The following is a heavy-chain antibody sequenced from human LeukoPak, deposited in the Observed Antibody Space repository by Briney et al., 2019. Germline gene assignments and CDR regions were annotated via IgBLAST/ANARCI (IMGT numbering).Heavy chain of an antibody. Sequence: PGGSLRLSCAASGFTFSSYAMSWVRQAPGKGLEWVSAISGSGGSTYYADSVKGRFTISRDNSKNTLYLQMNSLRAEDTAVYYCAKDRNYDILTGYYTQDNWFDPWGQGTLVTVSS. CDR2: ISGSGGST. CDR1: GFTFSSYA. CDR3: AKDRNYDILTGYYTQDNWFDP. V-gene: IGHV3-23*01. D-gene: IGHD3-9*01. J-gene: IGHJ5*02.